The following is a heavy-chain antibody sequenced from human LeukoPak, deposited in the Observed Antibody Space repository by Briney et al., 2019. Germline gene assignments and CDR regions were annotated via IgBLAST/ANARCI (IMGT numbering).Heavy chain of an antibody. J-gene: IGHJ4*02. CDR1: GFTFSNYV. V-gene: IGHV3-48*01. CDR3: AKVAVAGTVFDY. Sequence: GGSLRLSCAASGFTFSNYVMSWVRQAPGKGLEWVSYINHNGEMIFYPDFVKGRFTISRDNAKNSLYLQMNSLRAEDTAVYYCAKVAVAGTVFDYWGQGTLVTVSS. CDR2: INHNGEMI. D-gene: IGHD6-19*01.